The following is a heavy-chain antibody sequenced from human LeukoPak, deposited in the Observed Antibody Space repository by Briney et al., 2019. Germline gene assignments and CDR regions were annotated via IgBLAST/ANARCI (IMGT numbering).Heavy chain of an antibody. J-gene: IGHJ1*01. V-gene: IGHV4-4*02. CDR2: IYHSGST. Sequence: SETLSLTCAVSGGSISSSNWWSWVRQPPGKGLEWNGEIYHSGSTNYNPSLKSRVTISVDKSKNQFSLKLSSVTAADTAVYYCAREEITMVRGGGWRWGQGTLVTVSS. CDR1: GGSISSSNW. D-gene: IGHD3-10*01. CDR3: AREEITMVRGGGWR.